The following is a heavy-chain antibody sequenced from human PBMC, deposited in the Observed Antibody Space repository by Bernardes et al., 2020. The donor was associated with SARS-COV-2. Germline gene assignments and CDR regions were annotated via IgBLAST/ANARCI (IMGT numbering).Heavy chain of an antibody. V-gene: IGHV3-30*18. CDR3: AKGGVSVLWFGELSGTFDY. D-gene: IGHD3-10*01. CDR2: ISYDGSNK. Sequence: YLRLSCAASGFTFSSYGMHWVRQAPGKGLEWVAVISYDGSNKYYADSVKGRFTISRDNSKNTLYLQMNSLRAEDTAVYYCAKGGVSVLWFGELSGTFDYWGQGTLVTVSS. CDR1: GFTFSSYG. J-gene: IGHJ4*02.